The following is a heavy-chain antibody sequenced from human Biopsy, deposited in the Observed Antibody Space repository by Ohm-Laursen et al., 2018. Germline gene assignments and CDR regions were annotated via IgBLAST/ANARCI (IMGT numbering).Heavy chain of an antibody. CDR2: ISWNSVGI. CDR3: AKIHCSGGSCHPNAFDM. V-gene: IGHV3-9*01. J-gene: IGHJ3*02. D-gene: IGHD2-15*01. Sequence: RSLRLSCAASGFIFDDYAMHWARQAPGKGLEWVSGISWNSVGIGYADSVKGRFTISRDNAKNFLYLEMNNLRPEDTALYYCAKIHCSGGSCHPNAFDMWGHGTRVTVS. CDR1: GFIFDDYA.